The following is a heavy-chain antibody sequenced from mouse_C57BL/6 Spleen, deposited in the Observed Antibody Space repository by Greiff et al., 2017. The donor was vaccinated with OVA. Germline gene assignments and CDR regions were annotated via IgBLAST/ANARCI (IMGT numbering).Heavy chain of an antibody. CDR3: ARDGCSWFAY. J-gene: IGHJ3*01. V-gene: IGHV1-64*01. CDR2: IHPNSGST. D-gene: IGHD2-3*01. Sequence: QVQLQQPGAELVKPGASVKLSCKASGYTFTSYWMHWVKQRPGQGLEWIGMIHPNSGSTNYNEKFKSKATLTVDKSSSTAYMQLSSLTSEDSAVYYCARDGCSWFAYWGQGTLVTVSA. CDR1: GYTFTSYW.